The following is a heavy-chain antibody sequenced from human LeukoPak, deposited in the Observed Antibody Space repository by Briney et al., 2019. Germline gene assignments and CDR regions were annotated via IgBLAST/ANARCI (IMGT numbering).Heavy chain of an antibody. CDR1: GFTFSSYD. CDR3: AKVASESLSAFDY. J-gene: IGHJ4*02. CDR2: ISGSGDST. D-gene: IGHD6-19*01. Sequence: GGSLRLSCSASGFTFSSYDMSWVRQAPGKGLEWVSAISGSGDSTYYADSVKGRFTISRDNSKNTLYLQMNSLRAEDTAVYYCAKVASESLSAFDYWGQGTLVTVSS. V-gene: IGHV3-23*01.